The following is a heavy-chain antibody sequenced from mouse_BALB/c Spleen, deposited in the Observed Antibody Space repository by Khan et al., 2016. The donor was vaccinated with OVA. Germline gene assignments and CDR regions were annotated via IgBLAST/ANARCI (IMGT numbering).Heavy chain of an antibody. D-gene: IGHD1-1*01. J-gene: IGHJ2*01. CDR3: ARVYGGDFDY. CDR2: ISYNGNT. V-gene: IGHV3-2*02. CDR1: GYSITTDYA. Sequence: EVQLQESGPGLVKPSQSLSLTCTVTGYSITTDYAWNWIRQFPGNKLEWMGFISYNGNTKYNPYLKSRISITRDTSTNQFFLQLKSVTAEDTARYYCARVYGGDFDYWGQGTTLTVSS.